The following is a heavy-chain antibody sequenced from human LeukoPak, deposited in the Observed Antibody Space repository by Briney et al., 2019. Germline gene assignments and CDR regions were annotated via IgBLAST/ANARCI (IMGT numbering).Heavy chain of an antibody. V-gene: IGHV1-58*01. CDR2: IVVGSGNT. CDR1: GFTFTSSA. Sequence: ASVEVSCKASGFTFTSSAVQWVRQARGQRLEWIGWIVVGSGNTNYAQKFQERVTITRDMSTSTAYMELSSLRSEDTAVYYCAADQRGSSSWMGYWGQGTLVTVSS. D-gene: IGHD1-26*01. J-gene: IGHJ4*02. CDR3: AADQRGSSSWMGY.